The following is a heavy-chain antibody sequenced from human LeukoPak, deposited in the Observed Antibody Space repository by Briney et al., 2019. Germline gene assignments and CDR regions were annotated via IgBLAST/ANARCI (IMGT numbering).Heavy chain of an antibody. CDR3: VKESSGSFSH. CDR2: IWYDGSIK. V-gene: IGHV3-30*02. J-gene: IGHJ4*02. D-gene: IGHD1-26*01. CDR1: GFTFSSYA. Sequence: GGSLRLSCAASGFTFSSYAMSWVRQAPGKGLEWVAFIWYDGSIKYYADSVKGRFTISRDTSKNTLYLQMSSLRAEDTAVYYCVKESSGSFSHWGQGTLVTVSS.